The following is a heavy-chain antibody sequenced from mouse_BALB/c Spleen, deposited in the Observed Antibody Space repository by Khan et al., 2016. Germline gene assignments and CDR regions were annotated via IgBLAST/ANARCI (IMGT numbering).Heavy chain of an antibody. J-gene: IGHJ1*01. Sequence: EVQLLESGPGLVKPSQSLSLTCTVTGYSITSDYAWNWIRQFPGNKLEWMGYIIYSGNTNYNPSLKSRISITRDTSKNQFFLQLSSVTTEDTATYYCARQHYGNSFHWYFHVWGAGTTVTVSS. CDR2: IIYSGNT. CDR3: ARQHYGNSFHWYFHV. V-gene: IGHV3-2*02. D-gene: IGHD1-1*01. CDR1: GYSITSDYA.